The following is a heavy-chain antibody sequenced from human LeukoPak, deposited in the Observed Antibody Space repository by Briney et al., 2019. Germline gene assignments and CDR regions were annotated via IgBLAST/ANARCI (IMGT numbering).Heavy chain of an antibody. Sequence: GGSLRLSCAASGFTFSSYSMNWVRQAPGKGLEWVSSISSSGSYIYYADSVKGRFTISRDNAKNSLYLQMNSLRAEDTAVYYCAREPDSSGYLDYWGRRTLVTVSS. CDR1: GFTFSSYS. D-gene: IGHD3-22*01. J-gene: IGHJ4*02. V-gene: IGHV3-21*01. CDR3: AREPDSSGYLDY. CDR2: ISSSGSYI.